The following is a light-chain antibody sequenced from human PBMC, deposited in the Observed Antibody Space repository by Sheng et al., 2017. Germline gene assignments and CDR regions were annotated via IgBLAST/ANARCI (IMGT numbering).Light chain of an antibody. V-gene: IGKV3-20*01. J-gene: IGKJ1*01. CDR3: QHYGSSPRT. Sequence: EIVLTQSPATLSLSPGESATLSCRASQNINSYLAWYQQRPGQAPRLLISGASSRATGIPDRFSGSGSGTDFTLTISRLEPEDFAVYYCQHYGSSPRTFGQGTKVEIK. CDR2: GAS. CDR1: QNINSY.